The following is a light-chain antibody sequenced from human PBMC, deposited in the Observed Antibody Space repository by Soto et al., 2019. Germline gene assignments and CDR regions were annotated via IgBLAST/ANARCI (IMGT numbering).Light chain of an antibody. V-gene: IGLV2-14*01. CDR3: CSYANSSSV. CDR1: SSDIGAYKY. J-gene: IGLJ2*01. CDR2: DVS. Sequence: QSALTQPASVSGSPGQSITISCAGTSSDIGAYKYVSWYQQHPGKAPTLVIYDVSNRPSGVSNRFSGSKSGNTASLTISGLQPEDEADYYCCSYANSSSVFGGGTKLTVL.